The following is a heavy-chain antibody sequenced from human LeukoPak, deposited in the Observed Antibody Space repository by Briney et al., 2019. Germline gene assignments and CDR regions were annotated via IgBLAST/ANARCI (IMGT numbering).Heavy chain of an antibody. Sequence: ASVKVSCKASGYTFTSYDINWVRQATGQGLEWMGWMNPNSGNTGYAQKFQGRVTITRNTSISTAYMELSSLRSEDTAVYYCARGGHLRYGDTQNWFDPWGQGTLVTVSS. D-gene: IGHD4-17*01. V-gene: IGHV1-8*03. CDR3: ARGGHLRYGDTQNWFDP. CDR1: GYTFTSYD. J-gene: IGHJ5*02. CDR2: MNPNSGNT.